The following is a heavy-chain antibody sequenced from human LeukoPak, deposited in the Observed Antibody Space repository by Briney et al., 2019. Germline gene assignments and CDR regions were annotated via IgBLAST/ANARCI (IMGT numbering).Heavy chain of an antibody. CDR2: ISSSSSYI. CDR3: APYPLGGDFQH. D-gene: IGHD4-23*01. CDR1: GFTFSSHS. V-gene: IGHV3-21*01. Sequence: PGGSLRLSCAASGFTFSSHSMNWVRQAPGKGLEWVSSISSSSSYIYYADSVKGRFTISRDNAKNSLYLQMNSLRAEDTAVYYCAPYPLGGDFQHWGQGTLVTVSS. J-gene: IGHJ1*01.